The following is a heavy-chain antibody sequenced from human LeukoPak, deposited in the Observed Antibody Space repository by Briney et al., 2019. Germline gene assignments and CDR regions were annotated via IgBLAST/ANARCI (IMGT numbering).Heavy chain of an antibody. Sequence: SETLSLTCAVYGGSFSGYDWSWIRRPPGKGLEWIGEINHSGSTNYNPSLKSRVTISVDTSKNQFSLKLSSVTAADTAVYYCARGRTFDYWGQGTLVTVSS. V-gene: IGHV4-34*01. CDR3: ARGRTFDY. CDR2: INHSGST. CDR1: GGSFSGYD. J-gene: IGHJ4*02.